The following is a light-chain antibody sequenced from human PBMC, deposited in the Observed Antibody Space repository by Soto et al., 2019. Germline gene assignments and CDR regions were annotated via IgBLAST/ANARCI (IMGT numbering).Light chain of an antibody. J-gene: IGKJ2*01. V-gene: IGKV2-28*01. CDR2: LAS. CDR3: MQALQTXXYI. CDR1: QSLTQPNGHNY. Sequence: EIVLTQSPVSLAVTPGEPASISCRSSQSLTQPNGHNYLDWFLQKPGQSPQLLVYLASNRSSGVPDRFSGSGSGTDFTLKISRXXXXXVGVYYCMQALQTXXYIFGXGT.